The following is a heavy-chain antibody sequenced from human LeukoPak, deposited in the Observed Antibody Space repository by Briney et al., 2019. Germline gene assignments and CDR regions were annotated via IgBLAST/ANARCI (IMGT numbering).Heavy chain of an antibody. Sequence: GGSLRLSCAASGFTFSDSAVSWVRQSPGEGLEWVSSISDTGGRTYYADSVKGRFTIARDNAKNTLYLQMNNLRAEDTAMYYCARDQRVTGRPDIDYWGQGTLVIVSS. D-gene: IGHD6-6*01. CDR2: ISDTGGRT. CDR1: GFTFSDSA. J-gene: IGHJ4*02. CDR3: ARDQRVTGRPDIDY. V-gene: IGHV3-23*01.